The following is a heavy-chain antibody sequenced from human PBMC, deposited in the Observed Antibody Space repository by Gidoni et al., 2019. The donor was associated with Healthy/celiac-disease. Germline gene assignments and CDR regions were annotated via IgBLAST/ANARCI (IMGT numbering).Heavy chain of an antibody. CDR2: ISYDGSNK. CDR3: AKEEDIVVVPAANFDY. D-gene: IGHD2-2*01. V-gene: IGHV3-30*18. J-gene: IGHJ4*02. Sequence: QVQLVESGGGVVQPGRSLRLSCAASGFTFSSYGMHWVRQAPGKGLEWVAVISYDGSNKYYADSVKGRFTISRDNSKNTLYLQMNSLRAEDTAVYYCAKEEDIVVVPAANFDYWGQGTLVTVSS. CDR1: GFTFSSYG.